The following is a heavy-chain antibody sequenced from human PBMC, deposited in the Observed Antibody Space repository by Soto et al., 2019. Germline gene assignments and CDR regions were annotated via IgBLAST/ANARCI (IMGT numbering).Heavy chain of an antibody. V-gene: IGHV1-46*01. CDR3: ARDIPYCGGVCHDAFDI. Sequence: QVQLVQSGAEVKKPGASVKVSCKASGYTFTSYYMHWVRQAPGQGLEWMGIIRPSAGSTTYAQKFQGRVTMTRDTSTSTVYMELSSLRSEDTAVYYCARDIPYCGGVCHDAFDIWGQGTMVTVSS. CDR2: IRPSAGST. D-gene: IGHD2-21*02. J-gene: IGHJ3*02. CDR1: GYTFTSYY.